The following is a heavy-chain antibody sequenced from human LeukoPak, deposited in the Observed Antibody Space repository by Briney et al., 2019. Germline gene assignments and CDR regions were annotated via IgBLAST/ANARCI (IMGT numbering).Heavy chain of an antibody. CDR3: ARVPYGSGSYYLN. Sequence: GGSLRLSCAASGFTFSSYGMHWVRQAPGKGLDWVAFIHHDGINKYYADSVRGRFTISRDTSKNTLYLQMNSLRAEDTAVYYCARVPYGSGSYYLNWGQGTLVTVSS. J-gene: IGHJ4*02. V-gene: IGHV3-30*02. D-gene: IGHD3-10*01. CDR2: IHHDGINK. CDR1: GFTFSSYG.